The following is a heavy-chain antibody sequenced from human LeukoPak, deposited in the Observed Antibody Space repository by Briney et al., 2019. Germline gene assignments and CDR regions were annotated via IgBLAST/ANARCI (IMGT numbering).Heavy chain of an antibody. CDR1: GYTFTNYG. CDR3: ARDFGDIVVVPAAMALDY. Sequence: ASVKVSCKASGYTFTNYGISWVRQAPGQGLEWMGWINAYNGNTNYAQKLQGRVTMTTDTSTSTAYMELRSLRSDDTAVYYCARDFGDIVVVPAAMALDYWGQGTLVTVSS. CDR2: INAYNGNT. V-gene: IGHV1-18*01. J-gene: IGHJ4*02. D-gene: IGHD2-2*01.